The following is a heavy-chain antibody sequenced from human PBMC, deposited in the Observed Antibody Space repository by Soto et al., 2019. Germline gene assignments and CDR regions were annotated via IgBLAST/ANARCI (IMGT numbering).Heavy chain of an antibody. J-gene: IGHJ4*02. CDR2: ISSNGGST. D-gene: IGHD2-2*01. V-gene: IGHV3-64D*06. Sequence: GGSLRLSCSASGFTFSSYAMHWVRQAPGKGPEYVSAISSNGGSTYYADSVKGRFTISRDNSKNTLYLQMSSLRAEDTAVYYCVKSPDIVVVPAANQQWLVPTYFDYWGQGTLVTVSS. CDR3: VKSPDIVVVPAANQQWLVPTYFDY. CDR1: GFTFSSYA.